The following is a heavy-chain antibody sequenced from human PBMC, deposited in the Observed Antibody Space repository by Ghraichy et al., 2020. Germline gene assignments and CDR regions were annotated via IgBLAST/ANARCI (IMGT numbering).Heavy chain of an antibody. J-gene: IGHJ6*02. CDR3: AKESDTSGYYSFRGDYYGMDG. V-gene: IGHV3-30*18. D-gene: IGHD3-22*01. Sequence: GGSLRLSCAASGFTFSRYGMHWVRQAPGKGLEWVAVISYDGSNKYYADSVKGRFTISRDNSKNTLNLQMNSLRAEDTAVYYCAKESDTSGYYSFRGDYYGMDGWSQGATVTGS. CDR2: ISYDGSNK. CDR1: GFTFSRYG.